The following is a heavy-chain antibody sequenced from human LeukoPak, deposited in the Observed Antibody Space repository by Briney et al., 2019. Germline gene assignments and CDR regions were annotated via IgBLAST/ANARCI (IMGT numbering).Heavy chain of an antibody. V-gene: IGHV4-39*01. CDR2: IYYMRRT. Sequence: SETLSPTCTVSARSTSSSSYYWGWIRQPPGKGLEWIGRIYYMRRTYYSTSLKSPATISVDTSKNQFSLKLSSVPAADTAVYYCARARAVAAPYCSYMDVWGKGNTVTVSS. J-gene: IGHJ6*03. D-gene: IGHD6-19*01. CDR1: ARSTSSSSYY. CDR3: ARARAVAAPYCSYMDV.